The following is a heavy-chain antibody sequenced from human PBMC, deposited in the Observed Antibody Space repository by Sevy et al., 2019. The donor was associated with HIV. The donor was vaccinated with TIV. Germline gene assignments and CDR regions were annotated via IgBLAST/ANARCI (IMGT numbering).Heavy chain of an antibody. V-gene: IGHV3-23*01. D-gene: IGHD2-8*01. CDR2: LSFGCGEI. Sequence: GGSLRLSCAASGFTFSKYSMSWGRQPPGKGLEWVSTLSFGCGEINYADSVKGRLTISRDNSKSSVYLQMNNLRPEDTAVYYCAREGCTKPHDYWGQGTLVTVSS. CDR1: GFTFSKYS. J-gene: IGHJ4*02. CDR3: AREGCTKPHDY.